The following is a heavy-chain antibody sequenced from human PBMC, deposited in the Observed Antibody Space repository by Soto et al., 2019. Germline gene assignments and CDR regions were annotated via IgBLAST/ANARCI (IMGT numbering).Heavy chain of an antibody. CDR2: VYHSGTT. CDR1: GASISTNNW. J-gene: IGHJ4*02. D-gene: IGHD3-10*01. Sequence: QVQLQESGPGLVEPSGTLSLTCDVSGASISTNNWWRWVRQSPGQGLEWIAEVYHSGTTNSNPSLKSRVTISVDTSKNQFSLMLASVTAADTAVYYCARAKLCNTISCPHSFDIWGQGTLVTVSS. V-gene: IGHV4-4*02. CDR3: ARAKLCNTISCPHSFDI.